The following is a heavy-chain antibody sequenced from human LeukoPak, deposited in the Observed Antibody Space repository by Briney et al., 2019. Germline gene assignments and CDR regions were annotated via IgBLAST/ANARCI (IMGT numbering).Heavy chain of an antibody. V-gene: IGHV4-59*01. J-gene: IGHJ4*02. CDR3: ARGSDSHAWRLGS. CDR1: GDSIDTYY. CDR2: MSYSGDT. D-gene: IGHD3-22*01. Sequence: SETLSLTCSVSGDSIDTYYWNWFRQPPGKGPEWIGYMSYSGDTAYSPSLKSRVTVSLDTSKSQFSLKLTSVTAADTAVYYCARGSDSHAWRLGSWGQGTLVTVSS.